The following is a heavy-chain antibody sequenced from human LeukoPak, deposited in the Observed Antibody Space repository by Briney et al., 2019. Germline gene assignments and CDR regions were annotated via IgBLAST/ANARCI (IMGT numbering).Heavy chain of an antibody. D-gene: IGHD3-9*01. CDR2: IYTSGST. CDR1: GGSISSYY. J-gene: IGHJ5*02. Sequence: SETLSLTCTVSGGSISSYYWSWIRQPAGKGLEWIGRIYTSGSTNYNPSLKSRVTMSVDTSKNQFSLKLSSVTAADTAVYYCARDGKYNDILTGYYNLNWFDPWGQGTLVTVSS. V-gene: IGHV4-4*07. CDR3: ARDGKYNDILTGYYNLNWFDP.